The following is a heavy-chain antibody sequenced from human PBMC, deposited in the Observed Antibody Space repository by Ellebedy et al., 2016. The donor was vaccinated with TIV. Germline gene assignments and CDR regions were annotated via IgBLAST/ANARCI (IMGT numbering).Heavy chain of an antibody. V-gene: IGHV4-39*02. CDR2: VYYSGRP. CDR1: GGSVSSTRYY. J-gene: IGHJ4*02. CDR3: ARDGAGRLAY. Sequence: MPSETLSLTCSVSGGSVSSTRYYWDWIRHPQGKGLEYIGSVYYSGRPYYNPSFKNRVTLSADTSKNQFSLNLRTVTAADTAVYYSARDGAGRLAYWGPGTLVTVSS.